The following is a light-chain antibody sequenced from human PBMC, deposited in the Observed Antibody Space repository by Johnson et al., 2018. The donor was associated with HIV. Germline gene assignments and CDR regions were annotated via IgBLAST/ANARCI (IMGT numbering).Light chain of an antibody. CDR2: ENN. CDR3: GTWDSSLSADV. CDR1: GSNIGNNY. V-gene: IGLV1-51*02. Sequence: QSVLTQPPSVSAAPGQKVTISCSGSGSNIGNNYVSWYQQLPGSAPKLLIYENNKRPSGLPGRFSGSKSGTSATLGITGPQTGDEADYYCGTWDSSLSADVFGPGTKVTVL. J-gene: IGLJ1*01.